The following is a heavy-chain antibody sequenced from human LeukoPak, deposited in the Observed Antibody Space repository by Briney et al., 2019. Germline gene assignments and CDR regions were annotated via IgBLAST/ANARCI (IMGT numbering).Heavy chain of an antibody. J-gene: IGHJ4*02. Sequence: SETLSLTCTVSGGSISSYYWSWLRQPPGKGLEWLGYIYYSGSTNYNPSLKSRVTISVDTSKNQFSLKLSSVPAADTAVYYCARGPAYSSSSYYDYWGQGTLVTVSS. CDR3: ARGPAYSSSSYYDY. CDR1: GGSISSYY. V-gene: IGHV4-59*01. D-gene: IGHD6-13*01. CDR2: IYYSGST.